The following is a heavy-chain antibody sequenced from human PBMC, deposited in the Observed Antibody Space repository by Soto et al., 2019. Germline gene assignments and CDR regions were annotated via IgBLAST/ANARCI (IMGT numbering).Heavy chain of an antibody. V-gene: IGHV3-23*01. Sequence: LRLSCVASGHTFQNYAMTWVRQAPGKGLEWVSVISGGGDNTYYADSVKGRFTISRDNSRNTVYLQMNSLRAEDSAVYYCAKGTLIRLVDSWGQGTLVTVSS. CDR2: ISGGGDNT. J-gene: IGHJ4*02. CDR1: GHTFQNYA. CDR3: AKGTLIRLVDS. D-gene: IGHD1-1*01.